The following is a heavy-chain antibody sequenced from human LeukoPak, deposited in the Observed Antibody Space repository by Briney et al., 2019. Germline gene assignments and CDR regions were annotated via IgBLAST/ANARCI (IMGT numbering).Heavy chain of an antibody. V-gene: IGHV1-2*02. D-gene: IGHD3-3*01. CDR1: GYTFTGYY. CDR3: ARTWKRGITIFGVVMEAFDI. Sequence: ASVKVSCKASGYTFTGYYMHWVRQAPGQGLEWMGWINPNSGGTNYAQKFQGRVTMTRDTSISTAYMELSRLRSDDTAVYYCARTWKRGITIFGVVMEAFDIWGQGTMVTVSS. J-gene: IGHJ3*02. CDR2: INPNSGGT.